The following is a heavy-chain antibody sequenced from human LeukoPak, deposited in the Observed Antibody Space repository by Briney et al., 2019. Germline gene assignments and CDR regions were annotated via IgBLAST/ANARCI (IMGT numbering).Heavy chain of an antibody. D-gene: IGHD2-15*01. V-gene: IGHV3-23*01. CDR1: GFTFSSYG. J-gene: IGHJ4*02. CDR3: ARVGGYCSGGSCYSGYFDY. Sequence: GGSLRLSCAASGFTFSSYGMSWVRQAPGKGLEWVSGISDNGGTSYYADSVKGRFTISRDNAKNSLYLQMNSLRDEDTTVYYCARVGGYCSGGSCYSGYFDYWGQGTLVTVSS. CDR2: ISDNGGTS.